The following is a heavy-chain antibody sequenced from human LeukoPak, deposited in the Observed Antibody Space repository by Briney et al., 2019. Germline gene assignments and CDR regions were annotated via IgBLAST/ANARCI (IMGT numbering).Heavy chain of an antibody. CDR1: GGSISSYY. V-gene: IGHV4-59*08. D-gene: IGHD4-17*01. J-gene: IGHJ4*02. CDR2: IYYSGST. Sequence: PSETLSLTCTVSGGSISSYYWSWIRQPPGKGLEWIGYIYYSGSTNYNPSLKSRVTISIDTSKNQFSLKLSSVTAADTAIYYCARHVLTTGISRFYYNIGYFDYWGQGTLVTVFS. CDR3: ARHVLTTGISRFYYNIGYFDY.